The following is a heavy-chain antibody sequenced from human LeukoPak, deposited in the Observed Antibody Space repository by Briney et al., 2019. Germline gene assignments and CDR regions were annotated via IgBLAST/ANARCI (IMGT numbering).Heavy chain of an antibody. J-gene: IGHJ3*02. CDR1: GGSISSYY. V-gene: IGHV4-59*08. CDR2: IYYSGST. Sequence: PSETLSLTCTVSGGSISSYYWSWIRQPPGKGLEWIGYIYYSGSTNYNPSLKSRVTISVGTSKNHFSLKLSSVTAADTAVYYCARRQQLLLGNDAFDIWGQGTMVTVSS. CDR3: ARRQQLLLGNDAFDI. D-gene: IGHD6-13*01.